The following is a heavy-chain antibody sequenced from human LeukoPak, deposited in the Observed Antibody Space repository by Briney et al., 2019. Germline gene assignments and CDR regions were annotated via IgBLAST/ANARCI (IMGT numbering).Heavy chain of an antibody. D-gene: IGHD6-19*01. CDR3: VREENMKPVAGSFDY. CDR2: ISSSGSTI. J-gene: IGHJ4*02. Sequence: GGSLRLSCAASGFTFSSYEMNWVRQAPGKGLEWVSYISSSGSTIYYADSAKGRFSISRDNSKNMLYLEMNSLRAEDTAVYYCVREENMKPVAGSFDYWGQGTLVSVSS. CDR1: GFTFSSYE. V-gene: IGHV3-48*03.